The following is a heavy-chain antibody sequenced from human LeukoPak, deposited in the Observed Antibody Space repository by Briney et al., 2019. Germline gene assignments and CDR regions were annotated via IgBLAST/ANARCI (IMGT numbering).Heavy chain of an antibody. Sequence: PSETLSLTCTVSGGSIGSSSYYWGWIRQPPGKGLEWIGSIYYSGSTYYNPSLKSRVTISVDTSKNQFSLKLSSVTAADTAVYYCARRFSYGLYYYYYYGMDVWGQGTTVTVSS. V-gene: IGHV4-39*01. CDR1: GGSIGSSSYY. D-gene: IGHD3-10*01. CDR3: ARRFSYGLYYYYYYGMDV. CDR2: IYYSGST. J-gene: IGHJ6*02.